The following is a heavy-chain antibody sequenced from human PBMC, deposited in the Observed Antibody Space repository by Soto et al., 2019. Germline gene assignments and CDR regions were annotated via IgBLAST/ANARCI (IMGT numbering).Heavy chain of an antibody. J-gene: IGHJ4*02. CDR2: IYHGGSS. CDR3: ARTVVVVVSNVTDYFDY. V-gene: IGHV4-38-2*01. Sequence: SETLCVTCGISVYAINIGYYWGWIRQSPGKGLEWIGNIYHGGSSYYNPSLKGRVTISVDTWKNRFSLNLRSVTAADTAVYYCARTVVVVVSNVTDYFDYWGQGMMVTVSS. D-gene: IGHD2-15*01. CDR1: VYAINIGYY.